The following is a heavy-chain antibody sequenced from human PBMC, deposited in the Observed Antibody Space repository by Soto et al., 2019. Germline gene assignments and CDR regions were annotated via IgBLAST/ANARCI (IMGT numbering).Heavy chain of an antibody. V-gene: IGHV4-31*03. J-gene: IGHJ3*02. Sequence: SETLSLTCTVSGGSISSGDYYWSWIRQHPGKGLEWIGYIYYSGSTYYNPSLKSRVTISVDTSKNQFSLRLSSVTAADTAVYYCARVSSGYWSDVFDIWGQGTMVTVSS. CDR3: ARVSSGYWSDVFDI. D-gene: IGHD3-22*01. CDR2: IYYSGST. CDR1: GGSISSGDYY.